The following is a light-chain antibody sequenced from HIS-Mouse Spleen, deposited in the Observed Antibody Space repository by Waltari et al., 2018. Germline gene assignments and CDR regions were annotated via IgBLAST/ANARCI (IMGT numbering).Light chain of an antibody. CDR1: SGSVSTSYY. J-gene: IGLJ3*02. CDR2: STN. Sequence: QTVVTQEPSFSVSPGGTVTLTCGLSSGSVSTSYYPNWYQQTPGPATRTLIYSTNTRSSGVPDRFSGSILGNKAALTITGAQADDESDYYCVLYMGSGISVFGGGTKLTVL. V-gene: IGLV8-61*01. CDR3: VLYMGSGISV.